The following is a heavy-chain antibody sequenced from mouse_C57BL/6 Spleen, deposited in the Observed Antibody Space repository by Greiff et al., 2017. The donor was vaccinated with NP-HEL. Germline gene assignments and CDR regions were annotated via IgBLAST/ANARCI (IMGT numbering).Heavy chain of an antibody. Sequence: VQLQQSGPGLVKPSQSLSLTCSVTGYSITSGYYWNWIRQFPGNKLEWMGYISYDGSNNYNPSLKNRISINRDTSKNKFFLKLNSVTTEDTATYYCARESSGYPYYYAMDYWGQGTSVTVSS. CDR3: ARESSGYPYYYAMDY. D-gene: IGHD3-2*02. J-gene: IGHJ4*01. V-gene: IGHV3-6*01. CDR1: GYSITSGYY. CDR2: ISYDGSN.